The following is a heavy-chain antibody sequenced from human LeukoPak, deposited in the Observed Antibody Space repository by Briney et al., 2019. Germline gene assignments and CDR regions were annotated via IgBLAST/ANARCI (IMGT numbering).Heavy chain of an antibody. CDR2: INPSGGST. Sequence: ASVKVSCRASGYTFSNYYVHWVRQAPGQGLEWMGVINPSGGSTNYAQKFQGRVTMTRDTSTSTVYMEMSSLRSEDTAVYYCARDSTVTTFRGCVDPWGQGTLVTVSS. D-gene: IGHD4-17*01. CDR3: ARDSTVTTFRGCVDP. CDR1: GYTFSNYY. J-gene: IGHJ5*02. V-gene: IGHV1-46*01.